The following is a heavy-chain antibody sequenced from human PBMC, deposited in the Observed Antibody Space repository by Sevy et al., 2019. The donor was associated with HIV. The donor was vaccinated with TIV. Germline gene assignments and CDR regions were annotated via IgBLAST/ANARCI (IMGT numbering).Heavy chain of an antibody. CDR1: GFTFSSYA. V-gene: IGHV3-23*01. CDR2: ISGRGDTT. J-gene: IGHJ4*02. CDR3: AKDRRYGDIGLFDY. Sequence: GESLKISCAASGFTFSSYAMSWVRQAPGKGLEWVSVISGRGDTTYYADSMKGRFTLSRDNSKNTLYLQMNSLRVDDTAVYYCAKDRRYGDIGLFDYWGQGTLVTVSS. D-gene: IGHD4-17*01.